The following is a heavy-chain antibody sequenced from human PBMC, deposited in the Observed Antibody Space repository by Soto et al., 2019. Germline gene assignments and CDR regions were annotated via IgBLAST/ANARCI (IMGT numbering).Heavy chain of an antibody. V-gene: IGHV1-2*04. J-gene: IGHJ6*02. CDR1: GYPFTGYH. CDR2: INTNTGDT. Sequence: GASVKVSCKASGYPFTGYHIQWVRQAPGQGLEWMGWINTNTGDTMYAQKFQGWVTMTRDTSINTAYMELSRLRSDDTAVYYCARDAPVLWFGEPIYGMDVWGQGTTVTVSS. CDR3: ARDAPVLWFGEPIYGMDV. D-gene: IGHD3-10*01.